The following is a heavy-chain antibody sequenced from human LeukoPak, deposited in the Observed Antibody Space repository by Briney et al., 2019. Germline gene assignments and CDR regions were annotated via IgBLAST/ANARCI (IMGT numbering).Heavy chain of an antibody. J-gene: IGHJ2*01. D-gene: IGHD4-17*01. V-gene: IGHV4-39*01. CDR3: ARRYMGDYAFWYFDL. Sequence: SETPSLTCTVSGGSISSSSYYWGWIRQPPGKGLEWIGSIYYSGSTYYNPSLKSRVTISVDTSKNQFSLKLSSVTAADTAVYYCARRYMGDYAFWYFDLWGRGTLVTVSS. CDR2: IYYSGST. CDR1: GGSISSSSYY.